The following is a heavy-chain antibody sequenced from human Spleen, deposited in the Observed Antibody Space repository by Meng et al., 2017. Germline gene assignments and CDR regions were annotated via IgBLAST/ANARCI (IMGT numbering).Heavy chain of an antibody. CDR1: GDSISSINW. D-gene: IGHD2-21*02. V-gene: IGHV4-4*02. J-gene: IGHJ4*02. CDR3: ASQSVTAIPFDY. Sequence: QVHLQESGPGLVQPSGTLSLTCAVSGDSISSINWWSWVRQPPGKGLEWIGEIYHTGTTNYNPSLESRVTISVDTSKNQFSLKMKSVTAADTAVYYCASQSVTAIPFDYWGQGTLVTVSS. CDR2: IYHTGTT.